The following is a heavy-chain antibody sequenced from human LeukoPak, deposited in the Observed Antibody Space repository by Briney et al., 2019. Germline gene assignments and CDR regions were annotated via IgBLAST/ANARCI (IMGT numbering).Heavy chain of an antibody. Sequence: SETLSLTCTVSGGSISSGDYYWSWIRQPPGKGLEWIGYIYYSGSTSYNPSLKSRVTISVDTSKNQFSLKLSSVTAADTAVYYCARDTRYNWNDVDAFDIWGQGTMVTVSS. CDR2: IYYSGST. J-gene: IGHJ3*02. CDR1: GGSISSGDYY. V-gene: IGHV4-61*08. D-gene: IGHD1-20*01. CDR3: ARDTRYNWNDVDAFDI.